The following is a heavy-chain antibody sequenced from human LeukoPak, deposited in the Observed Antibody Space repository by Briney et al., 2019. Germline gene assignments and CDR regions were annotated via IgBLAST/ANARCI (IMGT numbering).Heavy chain of an antibody. V-gene: IGHV4-34*01. CDR1: GGSFSGYY. Sequence: SETLSLTCAVYGGSFSGYYWSWIRQPPGKGLEWIGEINHSGSTNYNPFLKSRVTISVDTSKNQFSLKLSSVTAADTAVYYCARGSPTYYYYYMDVWGKGTTVTVSS. CDR3: ARGSPTYYYYYMDV. J-gene: IGHJ6*03. CDR2: INHSGST.